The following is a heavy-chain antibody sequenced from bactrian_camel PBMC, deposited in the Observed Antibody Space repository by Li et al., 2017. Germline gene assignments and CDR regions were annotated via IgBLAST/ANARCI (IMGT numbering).Heavy chain of an antibody. D-gene: IGHD1*01. CDR3: ALDHRRAGWFRYGGTWNAEYRY. V-gene: IGHV3S54*01. CDR1: GDVYNTYC. CDR2: IYTDGETT. Sequence: HVQLVESGGGSVQAGGSLTLTCTLSGDVYNTYCMAWQRQAEGKERETVAMIYTDGETTVYSDSVKGRFTISKDIAKNTVYLEMNSLKPEDTAMYYCALDHRRAGWFRYGGTWNAEYRYWGQGTQVTVS. J-gene: IGHJ4*01.